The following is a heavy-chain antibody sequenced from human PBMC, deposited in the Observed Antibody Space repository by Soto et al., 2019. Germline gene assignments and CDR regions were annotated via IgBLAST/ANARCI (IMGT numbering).Heavy chain of an antibody. CDR2: IIPIFGTA. CDR3: ARGATMIVVVDPPYDAFDI. D-gene: IGHD3-22*01. CDR1: GGTFSSYA. V-gene: IGHV1-69*05. J-gene: IGHJ3*02. Sequence: SVKVSCKASGGTFSSYAISWVRQAPGQGLEWMGGIIPIFGTANYAQKLQGRVTMTTDTSTSTAYMELRSLRSDDTAVYYCARGATMIVVVDPPYDAFDIWGQGTMVTVSS.